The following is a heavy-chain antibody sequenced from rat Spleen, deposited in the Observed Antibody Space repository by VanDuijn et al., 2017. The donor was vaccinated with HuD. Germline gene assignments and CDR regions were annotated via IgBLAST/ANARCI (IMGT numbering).Heavy chain of an antibody. Sequence: EVQLVESGGGLVQPGRSLKLSCAALGFSFSNYYMAWVRQAPTKGLEWVASMNTGGDNTYYRDSVKGRFTISRDNAKNTLYLQMDSLRSEDTATYYCARLTTAFDYWGQGVMVTVSS. V-gene: IGHV5-25*01. J-gene: IGHJ2*01. D-gene: IGHD1-10*01. CDR3: ARLTTAFDY. CDR2: MNTGGDNT. CDR1: GFSFSNYY.